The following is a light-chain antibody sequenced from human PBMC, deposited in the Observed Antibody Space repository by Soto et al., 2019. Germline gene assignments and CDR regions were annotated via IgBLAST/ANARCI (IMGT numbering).Light chain of an antibody. Sequence: QSVLTQPPSVSGAPGQRVTISCTGSSSNIGAGYDVHWYQQLPGTAPNLLFYGNNQRPSGVHDRSAGSTSGSSASLASAGLHADDEADYCCQSYDSSLIYVFGTGTKLTVL. J-gene: IGLJ1*01. CDR3: QSYDSSLIYV. V-gene: IGLV1-40*01. CDR2: GNN. CDR1: SSNIGAGYD.